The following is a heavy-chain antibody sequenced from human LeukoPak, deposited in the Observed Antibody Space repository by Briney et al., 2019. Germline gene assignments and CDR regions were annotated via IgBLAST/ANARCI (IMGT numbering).Heavy chain of an antibody. CDR2: IKSNSDGGTT. CDR1: GFTFSSYG. V-gene: IGHV3-15*01. J-gene: IGHJ4*02. Sequence: PGGSLRLSCAASGFTFSSYGMNWVRQAPGKGLEWVGRIKSNSDGGTTDYAAPVKGRFTISRDDSKHTVYLQMDSLKIEDTAVYYCSTLLHWGQGALVTVSS. CDR3: STLLH.